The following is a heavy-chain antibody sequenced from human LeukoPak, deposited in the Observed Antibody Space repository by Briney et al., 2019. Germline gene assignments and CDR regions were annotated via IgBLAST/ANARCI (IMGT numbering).Heavy chain of an antibody. V-gene: IGHV3-21*01. D-gene: IGHD1-20*01. CDR3: AKDPSYNWNYLTY. CDR2: ISSSSSYI. J-gene: IGHJ4*02. Sequence: GGSLRLSCAASGFTFSSYSMNWVRQAPGKGLEWVSSISSSSSYIYYADSVKGRFTISRDNAKNSLYLRMNSLRAEDTAVYYCAKDPSYNWNYLTYWGQGTLVTVSS. CDR1: GFTFSSYS.